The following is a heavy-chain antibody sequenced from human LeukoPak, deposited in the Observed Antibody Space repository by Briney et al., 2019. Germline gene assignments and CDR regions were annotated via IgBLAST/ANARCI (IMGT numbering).Heavy chain of an antibody. CDR2: IYYSGST. D-gene: IGHD1-14*01. Sequence: SETLSLTCTVSGGSISNGDHYWSWIRQHPGKGLEWIGYIYYSGSTYYNPSLKSRVTISVDTSKNQFSLKLSSVTAADTAVYYCARRGPTTHFDYWGQGTLVTVSS. J-gene: IGHJ4*02. CDR3: ARRGPTTHFDY. V-gene: IGHV4-31*03. CDR1: GGSISNGDHY.